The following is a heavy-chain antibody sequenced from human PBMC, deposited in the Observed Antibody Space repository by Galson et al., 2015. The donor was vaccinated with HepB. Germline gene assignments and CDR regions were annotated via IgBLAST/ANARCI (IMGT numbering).Heavy chain of an antibody. CDR1: GDSVSSNSAA. V-gene: IGHV6-1*01. J-gene: IGHJ3*02. D-gene: IGHD2-2*01. CDR3: ARERGGGGYCSSTSCLGDAFDI. CDR2: TYYRSKWYN. Sequence: CAISGDSVSSNSAAWNWIRQSPSSGLEWLGRTYYRSKWYNDYAVSVKSRITINPDTSKNQFSLQLNSVTPEDTAVYYCARERGGGGYCSSTSCLGDAFDIWGQGTMVTVSS.